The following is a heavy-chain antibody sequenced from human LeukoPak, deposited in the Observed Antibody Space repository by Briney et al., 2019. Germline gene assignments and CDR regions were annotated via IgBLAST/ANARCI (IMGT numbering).Heavy chain of an antibody. D-gene: IGHD3-16*01. J-gene: IGHJ3*02. V-gene: IGHV1-18*01. CDR1: GYTFTSYG. CDR2: ISAYNGNT. Sequence: GASVKVSCKASGYTFTSYGISWVRQAPGQGLEWMGWISAYNGNTNYAQKFQGRVTMTRNTSISTAYMELSSLRSGDTAVYYCARGWGLNFDDIWGQGTMVTVSS. CDR3: ARGWGLNFDDI.